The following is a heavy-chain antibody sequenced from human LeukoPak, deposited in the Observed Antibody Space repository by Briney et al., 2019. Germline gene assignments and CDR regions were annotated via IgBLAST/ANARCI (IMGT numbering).Heavy chain of an antibody. J-gene: IGHJ5*02. CDR1: AFTFSSYS. V-gene: IGHV3-48*04. D-gene: IGHD4-23*01. CDR3: ARDVTYHGGDWFDP. CDR2: ISSTASSI. Sequence: GGSLRLSCAASAFTFSSYSMSWVRQAPGKGLEGGSYISSTASSIYYADSVKGRFTISRDNAKNSLYLQMNSLRAEDTAVYYCARDVTYHGGDWFDPWGQGTLVTVSS.